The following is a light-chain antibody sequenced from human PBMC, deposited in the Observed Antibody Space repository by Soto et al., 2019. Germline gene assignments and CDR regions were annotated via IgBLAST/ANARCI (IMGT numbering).Light chain of an antibody. Sequence: QSVLTQPASVSGSPGQSITISCTGTSSDVGSYNYVSWYQQYPGQAPKLMIYDVSNRPSGVSYRFSGSRSGTTASLTISGLQAEDEADYYCSSYTTSSTHVVFGGGTKLTVL. V-gene: IGLV2-14*01. J-gene: IGLJ2*01. CDR3: SSYTTSSTHVV. CDR1: SSDVGSYNY. CDR2: DVS.